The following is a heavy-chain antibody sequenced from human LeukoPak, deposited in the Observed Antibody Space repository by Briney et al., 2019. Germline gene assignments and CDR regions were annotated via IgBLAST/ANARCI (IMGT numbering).Heavy chain of an antibody. D-gene: IGHD4-17*01. CDR1: GFTFGSYA. CDR3: TKDLSALQWAGDETTVTEGY. Sequence: PGGSLRLSCTASGFTFGSYAMNWVRQAPGRGLDWVSVITNGGTTYYADSVKGRFTISRDNSKSTLFLQMNSLRAEDTAIYYCTKDLSALQWAGDETTVTEGYWGQGTLVTVSS. J-gene: IGHJ4*02. CDR2: ITNGGTT. V-gene: IGHV3-23*01.